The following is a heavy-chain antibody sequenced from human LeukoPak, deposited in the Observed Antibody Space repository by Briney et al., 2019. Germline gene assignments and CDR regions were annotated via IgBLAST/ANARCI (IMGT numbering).Heavy chain of an antibody. D-gene: IGHD6-25*01. Sequence: SETLSLTCAVYGGSCDDYYCSWIRQPPGKGLKWIGEVHPHGIFYYNSSLMSRVTISIDTSKTQFSLRLTSVTAADTAFYYCARGSDRSKAGDHWGQGSLVTVSS. CDR1: GGSCDDYY. CDR3: ARGSDRSKAGDH. V-gene: IGHV4-34*01. CDR2: VHPHGIF. J-gene: IGHJ4*02.